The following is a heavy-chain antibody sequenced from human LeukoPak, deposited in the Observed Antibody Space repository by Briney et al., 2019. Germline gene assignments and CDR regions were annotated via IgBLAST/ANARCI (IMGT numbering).Heavy chain of an antibody. J-gene: IGHJ4*02. D-gene: IGHD4-23*01. Sequence: SETLSLTCAVSGGSFIGHHWNWIRQPPGKGLEWIGEINHSGNTNYNPSLKSRVTISIDTSKNQFSLKLRSLTAADTAVYYCARDPTTVVTTPYYFDDWGQGTLLTVSS. CDR2: INHSGNT. CDR3: ARDPTTVVTTPYYFDD. CDR1: GGSFIGHH. V-gene: IGHV4-34*01.